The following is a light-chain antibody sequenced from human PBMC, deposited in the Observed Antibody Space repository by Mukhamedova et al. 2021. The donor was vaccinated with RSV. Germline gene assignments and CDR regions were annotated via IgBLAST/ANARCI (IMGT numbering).Light chain of an antibody. V-gene: IGLV3-21*04. J-gene: IGLJ3*02. CDR1: NIGSKS. CDR2: YDS. CDR3: QVWDSSSDHWV. Sequence: ITCGGNNIGSKSVHWYQQKPGQAPVLVIYYDSDRPSGIPERFSGSNSGNTATLTISRVEAGDEADYYCQVWDSSSDHWVFGGGTK.